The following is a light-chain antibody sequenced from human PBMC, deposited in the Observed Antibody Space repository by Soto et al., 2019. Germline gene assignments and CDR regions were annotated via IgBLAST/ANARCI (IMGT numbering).Light chain of an antibody. Sequence: EIVMTQSPATLSVSPGERATLSGRASQGVSGNLAWYQQKPGQAPRLLIYGASTRATGIPARFSGSGSGTDFTLTISSLQSEDFALYYCQQYNYWPPTFGQGTRLEIK. CDR2: GAS. J-gene: IGKJ5*01. CDR1: QGVSGN. CDR3: QQYNYWPPT. V-gene: IGKV3-15*01.